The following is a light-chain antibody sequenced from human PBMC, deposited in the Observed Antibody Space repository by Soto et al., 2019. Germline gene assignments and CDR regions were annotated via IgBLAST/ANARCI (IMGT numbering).Light chain of an antibody. J-gene: IGKJ2*01. V-gene: IGKV3-11*01. Sequence: EIVLTQSPATLSLSPGERATLSCRASQSVRSYLAWYQQKPGQTPRLLIYDASNRATGIPARFSGSGSGTDFTLTISSLKPEDFAVYYCQQRSSWPRTFGQGTKLDIK. CDR1: QSVRSY. CDR3: QQRSSWPRT. CDR2: DAS.